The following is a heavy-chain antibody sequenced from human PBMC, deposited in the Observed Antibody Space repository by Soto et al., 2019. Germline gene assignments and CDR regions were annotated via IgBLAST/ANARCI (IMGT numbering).Heavy chain of an antibody. CDR3: ASGSVYGDRDAFDI. Sequence: HPGGSLRLSCAASGFTVSSNYMSWVRQAPGKGLEWVSVIYSGGSTYYADSVKGRFTISRDNSKNTLYLQMNSLRAEDTAVYYCASGSVYGDRDAFDIWGQGTMVTVSS. CDR2: IYSGGST. V-gene: IGHV3-53*01. CDR1: GFTVSSNY. D-gene: IGHD4-17*01. J-gene: IGHJ3*02.